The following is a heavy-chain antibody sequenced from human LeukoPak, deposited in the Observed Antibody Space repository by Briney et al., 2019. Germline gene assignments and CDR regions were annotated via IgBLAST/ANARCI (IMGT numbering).Heavy chain of an antibody. V-gene: IGHV3-21*01. D-gene: IGHD6-19*01. CDR2: ISGSGSYI. CDR1: GFTFSSYA. CDR3: AKLPGIAVAGKGY. Sequence: PGGSLRLSCAASGFTFSSYAMHWVRQAPGKGLEWVSSISGSGSYIHYADSLKGRFTISRDNAKNSLYLQMNSLRAEDTAVYYCAKLPGIAVAGKGYWGQGTLVTVSS. J-gene: IGHJ4*02.